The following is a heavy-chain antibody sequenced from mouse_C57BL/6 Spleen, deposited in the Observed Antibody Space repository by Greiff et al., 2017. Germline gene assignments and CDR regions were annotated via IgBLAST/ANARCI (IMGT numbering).Heavy chain of an antibody. J-gene: IGHJ4*01. CDR1: GYAFSSYW. CDR3: ARNSDYDVRAMDY. Sequence: QVQLQQSGAELVKPGASVKISCKASGYAFSSYWMNWVKQRPGKGLEWIGQIYPGDGDTNYNGKFKGKATLTADKSSSTAYMQLSSLTSEDSAVYFCARNSDYDVRAMDYWGQGTSVTVSS. V-gene: IGHV1-80*01. D-gene: IGHD2-4*01. CDR2: IYPGDGDT.